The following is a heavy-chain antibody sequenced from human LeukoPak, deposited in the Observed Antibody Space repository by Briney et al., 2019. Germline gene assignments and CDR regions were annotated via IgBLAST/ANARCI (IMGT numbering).Heavy chain of an antibody. Sequence: SETLSLTCTVSGGSITSDGYYWGWIRQPPGKGLEWIGSIYHSGSTYYNPSLKSRVTISVDTSKNQFPLKLSSVTAADTAVYYCAREENVDTAMAGAFDYWGQGTLVTVSS. CDR1: GGSITSDGYY. J-gene: IGHJ4*02. V-gene: IGHV4-39*06. CDR2: IYHSGST. CDR3: AREENVDTAMAGAFDY. D-gene: IGHD5-18*01.